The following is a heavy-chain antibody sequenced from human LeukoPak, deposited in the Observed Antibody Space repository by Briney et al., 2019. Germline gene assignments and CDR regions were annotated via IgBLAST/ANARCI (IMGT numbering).Heavy chain of an antibody. V-gene: IGHV4-34*01. Sequence: SETLSLTCAVYGGSFSGYYWSWIRQPPGKGLEWIGEINLSGSTNYNPSLKSRVTISVDTSKNQFSLKLSSVTAADTAVYYCTYSSSSTDAFDIWGQGTMVTVSS. CDR1: GGSFSGYY. CDR3: TYSSSSTDAFDI. CDR2: INLSGST. J-gene: IGHJ3*02. D-gene: IGHD6-6*01.